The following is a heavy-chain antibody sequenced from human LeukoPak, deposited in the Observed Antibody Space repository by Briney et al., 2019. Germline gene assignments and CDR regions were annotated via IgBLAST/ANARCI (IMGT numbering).Heavy chain of an antibody. D-gene: IGHD2-2*01. CDR3: ARSYPCCSSTSCPYVFDP. J-gene: IGHJ5*02. V-gene: IGHV4-34*01. CDR2: INHSGSS. Sequence: PSETVSLTCAVYGGSFSGYYWSWLRQPPGKGLEWIGGINHSGSSNFHPSLKSRVTISVDTSKHQFSLKLSSVAAADTAVYYCARSYPCCSSTSCPYVFDPWGQGTLVTVSS. CDR1: GGSFSGYY.